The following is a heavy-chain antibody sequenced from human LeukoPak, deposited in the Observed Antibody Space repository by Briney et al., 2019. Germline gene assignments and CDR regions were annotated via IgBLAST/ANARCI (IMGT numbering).Heavy chain of an antibody. D-gene: IGHD6-13*01. CDR1: GGTFSSYA. CDR2: IIPIFGTA. V-gene: IGHV1-69*05. CDR3: AGGSSWYSPINGMDV. J-gene: IGHJ6*02. Sequence: GASVKVSCKASGGTFSSYAISWVRQAPGQGLEWMGGIIPIFGTANYAQKFQGRVTITTDESTSTAYMELSSLRSEDTAVYYCAGGSSWYSPINGMDVWGQGTTVTVSS.